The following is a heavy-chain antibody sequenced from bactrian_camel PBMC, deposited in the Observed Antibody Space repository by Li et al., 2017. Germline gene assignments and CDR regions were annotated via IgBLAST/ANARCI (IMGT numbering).Heavy chain of an antibody. D-gene: IGHD5*01. J-gene: IGHJ6*01. Sequence: HVQLVESGGGSVQAGGSLRLSCTASGVTYSEYCMAWVRQAPGKGLEWVCGIKSGGGATDCSDSVKARFTISRDDAANTLYLQMNNLKTEDTAVYFCTTGTRRLQGSRGRGTQVTVS. CDR3: TTGTRRLQGS. V-gene: IGHV3S1*01. CDR2: IKSGGGAT. CDR1: GVTYSEYC.